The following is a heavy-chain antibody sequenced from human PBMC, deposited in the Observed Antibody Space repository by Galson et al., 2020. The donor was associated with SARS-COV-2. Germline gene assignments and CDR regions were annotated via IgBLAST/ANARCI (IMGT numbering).Heavy chain of an antibody. J-gene: IGHJ4*02. CDR1: GGSISSTYYY. D-gene: IGHD2-21*02. Sequence: SETLSLTCTVSGGSISSTYYYWGWIRQSPGKGLEWIGSIYYSGKTYYNPSLESRATLSVDTSKNQFSLKMSSVTAADTAIYYCARAAIWTGDDFDYWGQGTLVTVSS. CDR3: ARAAIWTGDDFDY. CDR2: IYYSGKT. V-gene: IGHV4-39*07.